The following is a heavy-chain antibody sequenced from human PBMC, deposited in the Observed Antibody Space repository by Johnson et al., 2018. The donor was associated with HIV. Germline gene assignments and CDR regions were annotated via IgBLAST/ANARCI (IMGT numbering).Heavy chain of an antibody. V-gene: IGHV3-11*04. CDR3: ARGPVDTAMGNDAFDI. Sequence: QVQLVESGGGLVKPGGSLRLSCAASGITFSDYQMSWIRQAPGKGLEWVSCISGSGDTKSYADSVKGRFTISRDNAKNLVYLQMNSLRAEDTAVYYCARGPVDTAMGNDAFDIWGQGTMVTVSS. J-gene: IGHJ3*02. CDR2: ISGSGDTK. D-gene: IGHD5-18*01. CDR1: GITFSDYQ.